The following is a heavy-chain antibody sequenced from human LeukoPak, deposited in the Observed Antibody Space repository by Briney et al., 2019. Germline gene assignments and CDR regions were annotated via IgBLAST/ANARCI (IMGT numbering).Heavy chain of an antibody. CDR1: GFTFSNYS. V-gene: IGHV3-21*01. CDR2: ISSSSSYI. Sequence: PGGSLRLCCAASGFTFSNYSMNWVRQAPGKGLEWVSSISSSSSYIYYADSVKGRFTISRDNAKNSLYLQMNSLRAEDTAVYYCEQESRDGYNLWYFDYWARETLGTVSS. D-gene: IGHD5-24*01. J-gene: IGHJ4*02. CDR3: EQESRDGYNLWYFDY.